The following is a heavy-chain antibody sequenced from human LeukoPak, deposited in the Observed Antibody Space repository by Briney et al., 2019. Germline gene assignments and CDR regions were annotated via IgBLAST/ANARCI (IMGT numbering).Heavy chain of an antibody. CDR2: ISSSSSYI. CDR3: ARGRPRAVYGDYTDY. Sequence: GGSLRLSCAASGFTFSSYSMNWVRQAPGKGLEWVSSISSSSSYIYYADSVKGRFTISRDNAKNSLYLQMNSLRAEDMAVYYCARGRPRAVYGDYTDYWGQGTLVTVSS. D-gene: IGHD4-17*01. CDR1: GFTFSSYS. V-gene: IGHV3-21*01. J-gene: IGHJ4*02.